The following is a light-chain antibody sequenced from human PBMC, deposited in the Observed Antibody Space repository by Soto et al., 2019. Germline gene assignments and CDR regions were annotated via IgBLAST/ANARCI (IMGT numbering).Light chain of an antibody. CDR2: DDR. CDR3: QVWPSSSDQCV. Sequence: SYELTQPPSLSAAPGQTARITCGGGNIRSESVHWYQQKPGQAPVLVVYDDRDRPSGVPERFSGSNSGNTATMTISGVEAGDEADYYCQVWPSSSDQCVFGGGTKLTVL. CDR1: NIRSES. V-gene: IGLV3-21*02. J-gene: IGLJ2*01.